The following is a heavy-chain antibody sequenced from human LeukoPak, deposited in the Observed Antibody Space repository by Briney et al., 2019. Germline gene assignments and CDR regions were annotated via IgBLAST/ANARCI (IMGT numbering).Heavy chain of an antibody. CDR1: GYSISSGYY. V-gene: IGHV4-38-2*02. D-gene: IGHD3-22*01. CDR2: IYHSGST. CDR3: ARVSPEYYYDSSGALVGAFDI. J-gene: IGHJ3*02. Sequence: PSETLSLTCTVSGYSISSGYYWGWIRQPPGKGLEWIGSIYHSGSTNYNPSLKSRVTISVDTSKTQFSLKLSSVTAADTAVYYCARVSPEYYYDSSGALVGAFDIWGQGTMVTVSS.